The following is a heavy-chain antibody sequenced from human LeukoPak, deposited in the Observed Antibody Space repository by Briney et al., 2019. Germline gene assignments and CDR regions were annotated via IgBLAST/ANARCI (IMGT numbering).Heavy chain of an antibody. Sequence: GGSLRLSCTASGFTFSNYGMHWVRQAPGKGLEWVALIWYDGSNKYYTDSVKGRLTISRDNSKNTLYLQMNSLRAEDTAIYYCAREGPRGNSQFDYWGQGTLVTVSS. CDR1: GFTFSNYG. J-gene: IGHJ4*02. V-gene: IGHV3-33*01. CDR2: IWYDGSNK. CDR3: AREGPRGNSQFDY. D-gene: IGHD2/OR15-2a*01.